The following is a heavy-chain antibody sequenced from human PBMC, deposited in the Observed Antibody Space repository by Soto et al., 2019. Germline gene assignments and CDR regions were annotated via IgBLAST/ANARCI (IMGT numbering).Heavy chain of an antibody. CDR2: IYYSGST. J-gene: IGHJ6*02. Sequence: QVQLQESGPGLVKPSQTLSLTCTVSGGSISSGDYYWSWIRQPPGKGLEWIGYIYYSGSTYYNPSLKSRVTISVDTSKNQFSLKLSSVTAADTAVYYCARDSIVVPAATDYYGMDVWGQGTTVTVSS. D-gene: IGHD2-2*01. V-gene: IGHV4-30-4*01. CDR1: GGSISSGDYY. CDR3: ARDSIVVPAATDYYGMDV.